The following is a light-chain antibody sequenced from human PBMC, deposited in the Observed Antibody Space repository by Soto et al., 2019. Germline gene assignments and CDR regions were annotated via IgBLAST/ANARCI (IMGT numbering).Light chain of an antibody. CDR2: DAS. CDR3: QQRRNWPPV. Sequence: EIVLTQSPATLSLSPGESATLSCRASQNVNNYLAWYQQKAGQAPRLLIYDASNRSPGIPARFSGSGSGTDFTLIISSLDPEDFAVYYCQQRRNWPPVFGPGTKVDIQ. CDR1: QNVNNY. V-gene: IGKV3-11*01. J-gene: IGKJ3*01.